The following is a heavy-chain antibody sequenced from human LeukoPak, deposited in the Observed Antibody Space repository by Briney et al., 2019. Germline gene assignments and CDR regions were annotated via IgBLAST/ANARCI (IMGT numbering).Heavy chain of an antibody. D-gene: IGHD2-15*01. Sequence: SETLSLTCTVSGGSISSYYWNWIRQPPGKGLEWIGYIYSSGTTNYNPSLKSRVTISVDTSKKQFSLKLSSVTATDTAVYYCATRRRVVVGASTVLLGTGYFDLWGRGTLVTVSS. CDR1: GGSISSYY. V-gene: IGHV4-4*08. J-gene: IGHJ2*01. CDR3: ATRRRVVVGASTVLLGTGYFDL. CDR2: IYSSGTT.